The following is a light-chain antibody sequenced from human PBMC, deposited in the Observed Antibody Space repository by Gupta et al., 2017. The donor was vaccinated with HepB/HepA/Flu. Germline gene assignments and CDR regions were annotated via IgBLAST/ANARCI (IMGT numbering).Light chain of an antibody. J-gene: IGLJ2*01. Sequence: QSALTQPAPVSGSPGPSNTIPCTGTSSDVGSYNLVSWYQQHPGKAPKLMIYEVSKRPSGVSNRFSGSKSGSTASLTISGLQAEDEADYYCCSYAGSSTGVVFGGGTKLTVL. CDR3: CSYAGSSTGVV. CDR1: SSDVGSYNL. CDR2: EVS. V-gene: IGLV2-23*02.